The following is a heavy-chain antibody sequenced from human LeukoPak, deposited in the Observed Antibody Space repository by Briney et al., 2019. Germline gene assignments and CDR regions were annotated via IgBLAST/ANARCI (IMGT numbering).Heavy chain of an antibody. CDR3: ARARRADRLAFSWFDP. CDR2: INPNSGGT. J-gene: IGHJ5*02. Sequence: ASVKVSCKASGYTFTRYYMHWVRQAPGQGLEWMGWINPNSGGTNYAQKFQGRVTMTRDTSISTAYMELSRLRSDDTAVYYCARARRADRLAFSWFDPWGQGTLVTVSS. CDR1: GYTFTRYY. D-gene: IGHD3-22*01. V-gene: IGHV1-2*02.